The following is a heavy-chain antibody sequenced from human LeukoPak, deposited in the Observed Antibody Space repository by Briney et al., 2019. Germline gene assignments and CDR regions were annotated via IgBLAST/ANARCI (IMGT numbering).Heavy chain of an antibody. Sequence: SETLSLTCAVYGGSFSGYYWSWIRQPPGKGLEWIGEINHSGSTNYNPSLKSRVTISVDTSKNQFSLKLSSVTAADTAVYYCARGRLLFALGESSHYFDYWGQGTLVTVSS. D-gene: IGHD3-16*02. CDR1: GGSFSGYY. CDR2: INHSGST. V-gene: IGHV4-34*01. CDR3: ARGRLLFALGESSHYFDY. J-gene: IGHJ4*02.